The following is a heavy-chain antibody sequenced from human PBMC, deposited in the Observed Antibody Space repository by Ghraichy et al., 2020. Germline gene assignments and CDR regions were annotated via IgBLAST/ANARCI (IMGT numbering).Heavy chain of an antibody. CDR2: ISGSAIST. CDR3: AKEAFEPRARGFYFYY. Sequence: LSLTCAASGFTFSSYAMSWVRQAPGKGLEWVSAISGSAISTYYADSVKGRVTISRANSKNTLFLQMTSLRAEDTAVYYCAKEAFEPRARGFYFYYWGQGTLVTVSS. D-gene: IGHD3-9*01. V-gene: IGHV3-23*01. J-gene: IGHJ4*02. CDR1: GFTFSSYA.